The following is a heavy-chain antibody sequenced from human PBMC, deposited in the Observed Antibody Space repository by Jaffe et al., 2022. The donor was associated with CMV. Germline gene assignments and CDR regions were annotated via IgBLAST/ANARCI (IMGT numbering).Heavy chain of an antibody. D-gene: IGHD5-18*01. Sequence: QVQLVQSGAEVKKPGASVKVSCKAPGDTFTSYDINWVRQASGQGLEWMGWMNPISANRGYAQKFQGRVTMTWNTSISTAYMELSSLRSEDTAVYYCARSVDTFMVGHWGQGTLVTVSS. J-gene: IGHJ4*02. CDR3: ARSVDTFMVGH. CDR1: GDTFTSYD. CDR2: MNPISANR. V-gene: IGHV1-8*01.